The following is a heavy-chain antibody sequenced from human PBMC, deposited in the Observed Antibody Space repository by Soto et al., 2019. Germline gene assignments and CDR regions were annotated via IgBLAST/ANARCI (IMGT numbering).Heavy chain of an antibody. D-gene: IGHD4-17*01. CDR1: GFTFSDHY. Sequence: VGSLRLSCASSGFTFSDHYIDCVRHSPGKGLEWVGRTRNKLSIYTTEYAASVKGRFTFSRDDSKNSLYLQMNSLKTEDTAVYYCARELTTVLNGDAFDIWGQGTMISVSS. J-gene: IGHJ3*02. CDR2: TRNKLSIYTT. CDR3: ARELTTVLNGDAFDI. V-gene: IGHV3-72*01.